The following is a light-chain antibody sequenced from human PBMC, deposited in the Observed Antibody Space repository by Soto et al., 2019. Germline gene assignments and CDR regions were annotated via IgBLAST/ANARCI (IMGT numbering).Light chain of an antibody. CDR3: QQYYTIPMA. CDR2: WAS. J-gene: IGKJ4*01. Sequence: DILLTQSPDSLAVSLGERDSINCKSSQTVLFASNNKNYLAWYQQNPGHAPKFLICWASARESGVPDRFGGSVSETDFNFTITSLHAEDVAVYYCQQYYTIPMAFGGGTKV. V-gene: IGKV4-1*01. CDR1: QTVLFASNNKNY.